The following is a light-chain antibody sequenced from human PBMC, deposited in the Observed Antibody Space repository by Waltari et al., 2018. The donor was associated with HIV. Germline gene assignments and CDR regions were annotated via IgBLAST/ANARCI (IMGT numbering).Light chain of an antibody. V-gene: IGLV2-8*01. CDR3: TSYGGRNNRVL. Sequence: QSALTQPPSASGSPEQSVTISCTGTRSDVGNYAYVSWYQQHPGKAPKLLIYEVNKRPSGGPARFSGSKSGDTASLTVAGLQAEDEADYYCTSYGGRNNRVLFGGGTRLTVL. J-gene: IGLJ3*02. CDR1: RSDVGNYAY. CDR2: EVN.